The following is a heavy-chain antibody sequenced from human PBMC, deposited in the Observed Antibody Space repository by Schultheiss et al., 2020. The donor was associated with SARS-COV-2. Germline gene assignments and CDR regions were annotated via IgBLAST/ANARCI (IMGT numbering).Heavy chain of an antibody. J-gene: IGHJ3*02. CDR3: ARGQARTDAFDI. V-gene: IGHV3-21*01. CDR2: ISSSSSYI. CDR1: GFTFSHAW. Sequence: GESLKISCAASGFTFSHAWMSWVRQAPGRGLEWVSSISSSSSYIYYADSVKGRFTISRDNAKNSLYLQMNSLRAEDTAVYYCARGQARTDAFDIWGQGTMVTVSS.